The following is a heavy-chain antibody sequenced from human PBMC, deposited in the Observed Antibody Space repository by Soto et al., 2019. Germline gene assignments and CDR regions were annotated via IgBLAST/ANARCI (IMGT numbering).Heavy chain of an antibody. Sequence: SETLSLTCAVSGGSISSGGYSWSWIRQPPGKGLEWIGNIYYSGSTYYDSSLKSRVTISVDTSKNQFSLKLSSVTAADTAVYYCASQHYYDSSGYYVVYWGQGTLVTVSS. D-gene: IGHD3-22*01. J-gene: IGHJ4*02. CDR1: GGSISSGGYS. CDR2: IYYSGST. V-gene: IGHV4-30-2*03. CDR3: ASQHYYDSSGYYVVY.